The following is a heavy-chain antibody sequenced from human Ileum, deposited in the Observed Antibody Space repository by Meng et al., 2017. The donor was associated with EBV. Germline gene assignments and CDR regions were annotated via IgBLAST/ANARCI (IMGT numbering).Heavy chain of an antibody. CDR3: TTELVAVAPG. D-gene: IGHD6-19*01. CDR2: SKDKTFGRAT. V-gene: IGHV3-15*01. J-gene: IGHJ4*02. Sequence: EVRVAELGGGLVRTEGAVSLYGSASGFSFAYACNSMVRLAPGRGQEFVGRSKDKTFGRATDYAEPVKGRFTISRDDAKNTLYLQMDSLKTEDTAVYYCTTELVAVAPGWGQGTLVTVSS. CDR1: GFSFAYAC.